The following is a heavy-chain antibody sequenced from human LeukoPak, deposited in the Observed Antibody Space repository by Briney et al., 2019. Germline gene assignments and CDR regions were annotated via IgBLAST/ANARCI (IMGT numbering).Heavy chain of an antibody. D-gene: IGHD3-22*01. J-gene: IGHJ4*02. CDR2: ISAYNGNT. CDR1: GYTFTNYG. V-gene: IGHV1-18*01. CDR3: SRAYYHDTSSYQGFDF. Sequence: ASVKVSCKASGYTFTNYGFTRVRQAPGQGLEWMGRISAYNGNTDYAQKLQGRVTMTTDTSTSTAYMELRSLRSDDTAVYFCSRAYYHDTSSYQGFDFWGQGTLVTVSS.